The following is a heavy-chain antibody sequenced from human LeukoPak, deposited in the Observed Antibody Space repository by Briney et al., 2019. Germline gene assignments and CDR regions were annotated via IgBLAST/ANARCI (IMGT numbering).Heavy chain of an antibody. J-gene: IGHJ4*02. CDR3: ASYDSSGYYHYFDY. V-gene: IGHV3-23*01. CDR2: ISGSGGST. CDR1: GFTFSSYV. D-gene: IGHD3-22*01. Sequence: GRSLRLSCAASGFTFSSYVMHWVRQAPGKGLEWVSAISGSGGSTYYADSVKGRFTISRDNSKNTLYLQMNSLRAEDTAVYYCASYDSSGYYHYFDYWGQGTLVTVSS.